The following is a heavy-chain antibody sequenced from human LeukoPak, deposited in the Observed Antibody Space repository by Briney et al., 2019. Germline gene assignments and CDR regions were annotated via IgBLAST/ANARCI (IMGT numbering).Heavy chain of an antibody. V-gene: IGHV3-48*03. J-gene: IGHJ4*02. Sequence: GGSLRLSCAASGFTFSSFEMNWVRQAPGKGLEWVSYISISGSTIYYADSVKGRFTISRDNAKNSLYLQMNSLRTEDTSVYYCAPHCSSASCPDYWGQGTLVTVSS. D-gene: IGHD2-2*01. CDR3: APHCSSASCPDY. CDR2: ISISGSTI. CDR1: GFTFSSFE.